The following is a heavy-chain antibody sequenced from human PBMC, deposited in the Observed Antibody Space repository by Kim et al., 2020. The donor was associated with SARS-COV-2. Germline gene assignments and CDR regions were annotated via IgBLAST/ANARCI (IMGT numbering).Heavy chain of an antibody. J-gene: IGHJ4*02. V-gene: IGHV3-23*01. CDR1: GFTFSSYA. D-gene: IGHD2-15*01. Sequence: GGSLRLSCAGSGFTFSSYAMSWVRQAPGKGLEWVSTISGSGDSTFYANSMKGRVTISRDNSKNTLFLQMNSLRAEDTAIYYCAKGNTASCYSCSDYWGQG. CDR3: AKGNTASCYSCSDY. CDR2: ISGSGDST.